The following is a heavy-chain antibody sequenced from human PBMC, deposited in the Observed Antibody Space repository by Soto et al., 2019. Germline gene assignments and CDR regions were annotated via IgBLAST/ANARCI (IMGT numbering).Heavy chain of an antibody. D-gene: IGHD1-7*01. V-gene: IGHV1-2*02. Sequence: PSVKVPCKASGYTFIGYEMHWVRQAPGQGLEWMGLMNPNSGATRIAQKFQGRVTMTRDTSISTAYMELSRLRSDDTAVYYCAGPGGTTAEQDAFDIWGQGTMVTVSS. CDR2: MNPNSGAT. CDR3: AGPGGTTAEQDAFDI. J-gene: IGHJ3*02. CDR1: GYTFIGYE.